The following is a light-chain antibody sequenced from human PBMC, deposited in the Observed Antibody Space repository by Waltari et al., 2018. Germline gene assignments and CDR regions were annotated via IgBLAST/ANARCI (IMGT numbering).Light chain of an antibody. CDR2: AAS. CDR3: QQRSNWPRT. V-gene: IGKV3-11*01. CDR1: QSGSSY. J-gene: IGKJ1*01. Sequence: SWRASQSGSSYLALYQQKPGQAPRLLIYAASTRATGIPARFSGSGSGTDFTLTISSLEPEDFAVYYCQQRSNWPRTFGQGTKVEIK.